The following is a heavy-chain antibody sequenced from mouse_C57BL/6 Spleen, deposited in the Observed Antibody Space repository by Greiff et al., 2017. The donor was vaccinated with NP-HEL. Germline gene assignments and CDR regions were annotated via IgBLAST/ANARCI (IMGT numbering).Heavy chain of an antibody. Sequence: VQLKESGGGLVKPGGSLKLSCAASGFTFSDYGMHWVRQAPEKGLEWVAYISSGSSTIYYVDTVKGRFTISRDNAKNTLFLQMTSLRSEDTAMYYCARNAMDYWGQGTSVTVSS. CDR3: ARNAMDY. V-gene: IGHV5-17*01. CDR2: ISSGSSTI. J-gene: IGHJ4*01. CDR1: GFTFSDYG.